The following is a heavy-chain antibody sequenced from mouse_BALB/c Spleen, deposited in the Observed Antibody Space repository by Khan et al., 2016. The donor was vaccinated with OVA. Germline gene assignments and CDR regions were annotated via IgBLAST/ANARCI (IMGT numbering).Heavy chain of an antibody. CDR1: GYTFTTYW. CDR3: ARDGIDY. CDR2: INPTSGDT. J-gene: IGHJ2*01. Sequence: QVQLKQSGAELEKPGASVKMSCKASGYTFTTYWMHWVKQRPGQGLEWIGYINPTSGDTDYNQKFKDKATLTADKSSSTAYMQLSSLTSDDSAVYYCARDGIDYWGQGTTLTVSS. D-gene: IGHD2-3*01. V-gene: IGHV1-7*01.